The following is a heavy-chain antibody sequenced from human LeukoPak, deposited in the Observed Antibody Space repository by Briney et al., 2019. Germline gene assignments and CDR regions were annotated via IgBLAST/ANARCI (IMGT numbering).Heavy chain of an antibody. CDR2: ISYDGSNK. CDR3: ARDMRAARPALQFDY. CDR1: GFTFCSYV. D-gene: IGHD6-6*01. J-gene: IGHJ4*02. Sequence: GGSLRLSCAASGFTFCSYVMHWVRQAPGKGLQWVTLISYDGSNKYYADSVKGRFTISGDNSQNTLYLQMNSLRAEDTAVYYCARDMRAARPALQFDYWGQGTLVTVSS. V-gene: IGHV3-30-3*01.